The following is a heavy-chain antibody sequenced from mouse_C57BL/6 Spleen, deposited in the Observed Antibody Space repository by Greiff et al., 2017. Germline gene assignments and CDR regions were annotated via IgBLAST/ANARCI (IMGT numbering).Heavy chain of an antibody. V-gene: IGHV1-54*01. CDR1: GFNIQDYY. J-gene: IGHJ2*01. CDR2: INPGSGGT. D-gene: IGHD2-4*01. Sequence: QVQLQQSGAELVRPGASVKLSCTASGFNIQDYYMHWVKQRPGQGLEWIGVINPGSGGTNYNEKFKGKATLTADKSSSTAYMQLSSLTSEDSAVYFCARTMITTGYYFDYWGQGTTLTVSS. CDR3: ARTMITTGYYFDY.